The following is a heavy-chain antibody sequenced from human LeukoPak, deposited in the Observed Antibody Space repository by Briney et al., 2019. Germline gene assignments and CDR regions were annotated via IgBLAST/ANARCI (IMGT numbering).Heavy chain of an antibody. Sequence: WGSLRLSCAASGCTFSNYAMNWVRQGPGQGLQWVSLIHNDGVTTYYADSVKGRFTISRDNSKNTLYLQVNILRAEDTAVYYCAKHRGVHPPYYLDVWGKGTTVTVSS. CDR1: GCTFSNYA. CDR2: IHNDGVTT. CDR3: AKHRGVHPPYYLDV. V-gene: IGHV3-23*01. J-gene: IGHJ6*03. D-gene: IGHD3-10*01.